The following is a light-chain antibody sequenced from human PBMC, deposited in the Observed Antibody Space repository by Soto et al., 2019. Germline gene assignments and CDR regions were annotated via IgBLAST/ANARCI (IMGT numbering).Light chain of an antibody. J-gene: IGKJ1*01. Sequence: DIQMTQSPTTLSASVGDRITITCRASQSISSWLAWYQQKPGKAPKLLIYDASSLESGVPSRFSGSGSGTEFTLTISSLQPDDFATYYCQKYNSYLWTFGQGTKFDIK. CDR1: QSISSW. CDR3: QKYNSYLWT. CDR2: DAS. V-gene: IGKV1-5*01.